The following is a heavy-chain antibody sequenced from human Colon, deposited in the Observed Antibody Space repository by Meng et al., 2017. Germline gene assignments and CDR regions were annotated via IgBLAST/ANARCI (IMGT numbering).Heavy chain of an antibody. D-gene: IGHD7-27*01. CDR2: GST. CDR1: GASVSDTNYA. J-gene: IGHJ4*02. V-gene: IGHV4-61*01. Sequence: QVHLRESGPGLVRPSETLSLTCTVSGASVSDTNYAWSWIRQPPGKGLEWIGYGSTNHNPSLKSRVTISVDTSKNQFSLTLNSVTAADTAVYYCARDNWGSLDYWGQGTLVTVSS. CDR3: ARDNWGSLDY.